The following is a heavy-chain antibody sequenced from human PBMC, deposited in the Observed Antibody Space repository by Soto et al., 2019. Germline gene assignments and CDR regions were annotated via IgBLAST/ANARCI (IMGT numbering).Heavy chain of an antibody. CDR1: GYSFTSYW. Sequence: GESLKISCKGSGYSFTSYWIGWVRQMPGKGLEWMGIIYPGDSDTRYNPSLKGRVSISVDKSNNQFLLNLNSLTAADAAMYYCATLPPRVVVSVLPIPTWGQGTQVTVSS. CDR3: ATLPPRVVVSVLPIPT. D-gene: IGHD2-21*01. CDR2: IYPGDSDT. V-gene: IGHV5-51*01. J-gene: IGHJ4*02.